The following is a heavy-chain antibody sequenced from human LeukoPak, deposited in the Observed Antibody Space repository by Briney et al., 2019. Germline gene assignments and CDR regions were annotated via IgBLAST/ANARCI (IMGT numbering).Heavy chain of an antibody. V-gene: IGHV4-59*01. D-gene: IGHD3-10*01. CDR1: GGSISSYY. Sequence: SETLSLTCTVSGGSISSYYWSWIRQPPGKGLEWIGYIYYSGSTNYNPSLKSRVTISVDTSKNQFSLKLSFVTAADTAVYYCARGPSMVRGVIGFDYWGQGTLVTVSS. CDR2: IYYSGST. J-gene: IGHJ4*02. CDR3: ARGPSMVRGVIGFDY.